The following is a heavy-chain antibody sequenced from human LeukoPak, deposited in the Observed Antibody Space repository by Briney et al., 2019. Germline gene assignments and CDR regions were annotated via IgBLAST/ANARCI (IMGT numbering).Heavy chain of an antibody. J-gene: IGHJ4*02. CDR2: IYHSGST. V-gene: IGHV4-4*02. Sequence: SETLSLTCAVSGGSISSSNWWSWVRQPPGKGLEWIGEIYHSGSTNYNPSLKSRVTISVDKSKNQFSLKLSSVTAADTAVYYCARAGQGYCTSASCYLSLDYWGQGTLVTVSS. D-gene: IGHD2-2*01. CDR3: ARAGQGYCTSASCYLSLDY. CDR1: GGSISSSNW.